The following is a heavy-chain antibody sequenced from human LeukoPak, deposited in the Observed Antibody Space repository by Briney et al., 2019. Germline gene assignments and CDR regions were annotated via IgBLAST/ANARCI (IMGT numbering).Heavy chain of an antibody. CDR1: GGSFSGYY. Sequence: KASETLSLTCAVYGGSFSGYYWSWIRQPPGKGLEWIGEINHSGSTNYNPSLKSRVTISVDTSKNQFSLKLSSVTAADTAVYYRARGHHTFWKWGHDYWGQGTLVTVSS. J-gene: IGHJ4*02. V-gene: IGHV4-34*01. D-gene: IGHD1-1*01. CDR2: INHSGST. CDR3: ARGHHTFWKWGHDY.